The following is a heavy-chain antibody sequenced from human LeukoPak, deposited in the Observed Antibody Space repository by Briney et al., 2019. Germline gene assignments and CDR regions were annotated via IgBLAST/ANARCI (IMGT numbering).Heavy chain of an antibody. CDR2: IYTSGST. CDR3: ARTEGDYDSSGYFDY. Sequence: PSETLCLTCAVSGGSISSYYWSWIRQPAGKGLEWIGRIYTSGSTNYNPSLKSRVTMSVDTSKHQFSLKLSSVTAADTAVYYCARTEGDYDSSGYFDYWGQGTLVTVSS. V-gene: IGHV4-4*07. D-gene: IGHD3-22*01. CDR1: GGSISSYY. J-gene: IGHJ4*02.